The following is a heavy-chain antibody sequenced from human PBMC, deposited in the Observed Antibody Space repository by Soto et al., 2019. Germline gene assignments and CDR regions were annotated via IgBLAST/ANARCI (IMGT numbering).Heavy chain of an antibody. V-gene: IGHV2-5*02. CDR1: GFSLSSSGVG. D-gene: IGHD3-10*01. CDR3: AHRSRGDLPGTYYRWFDP. J-gene: IGHJ5*02. CDR2: IYWDDDK. Sequence: QITLKESGPTLVKPTQTLTLTCTFSGFSLSSSGVGVGWIRQPPGKALEWLVLIYWDDDKRYSPSLKIRLTITKDTSKNQVVLTMTNMDPVDKATYYCAHRSRGDLPGTYYRWFDPWGQGNLVTVSS.